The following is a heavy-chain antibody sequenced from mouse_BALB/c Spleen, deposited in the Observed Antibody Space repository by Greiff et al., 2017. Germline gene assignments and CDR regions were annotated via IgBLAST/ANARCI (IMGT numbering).Heavy chain of an antibody. CDR2: IDPANGTT. J-gene: IGHJ4*01. CDR3: ARRNYYGYEGYAMDY. CDR1: GFNIKDTY. V-gene: IGHV14-3*02. Sequence: VQLQQSGAELVKPGASVKLSCTASGFNIKDTYLHWVKQRPEQGLEWIGRIDPANGTTKYDPKFQCKATITADTSSNTAYLQLSSLTSEDTAVYYCARRNYYGYEGYAMDYWGQGTSVTVSS. D-gene: IGHD1-2*01.